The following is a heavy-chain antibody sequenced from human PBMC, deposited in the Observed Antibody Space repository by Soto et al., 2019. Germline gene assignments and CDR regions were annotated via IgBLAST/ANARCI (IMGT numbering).Heavy chain of an antibody. CDR3: AKSLLYCSGGSCYPGYMDV. V-gene: IGHV3-23*01. Sequence: EVQLLESGGGLVQPGGSLRLSCAASGFTFSSYAMSWVRQAPGKGLEWVSAISGSGGSTYYADSVKGRFTISRDNSKNTLYLLTNSLRAEDTAVYYCAKSLLYCSGGSCYPGYMDVWGKGTTVTVSS. CDR2: ISGSGGST. D-gene: IGHD2-15*01. CDR1: GFTFSSYA. J-gene: IGHJ6*03.